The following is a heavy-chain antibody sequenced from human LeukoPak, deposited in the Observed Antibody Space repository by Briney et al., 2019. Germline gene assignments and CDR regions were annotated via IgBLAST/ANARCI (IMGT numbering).Heavy chain of an antibody. D-gene: IGHD6-13*01. Sequence: ASVKVCCKASGYTFTGYYMHWVRQAPGQGLEWMGWINPNSGGTNYAQKFQGRVTMTRDTSISTAYMELSRLRSDDTAVYYCARGYSSSWYYFDYWGQGTLVTVSS. CDR1: GYTFTGYY. V-gene: IGHV1-2*02. J-gene: IGHJ4*02. CDR3: ARGYSSSWYYFDY. CDR2: INPNSGGT.